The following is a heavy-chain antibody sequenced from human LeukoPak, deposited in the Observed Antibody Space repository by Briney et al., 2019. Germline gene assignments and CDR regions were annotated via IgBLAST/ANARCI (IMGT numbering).Heavy chain of an antibody. Sequence: GASVKVSCEASGYTFTSFGTNWVRQAPGQGLEWMGWISTYNGDTNYAQNLQGRVTMTTDTSTSTAYMELRSLRSDDTAVYYCGREGLGELSLDYWGQGTLVTVSS. CDR2: ISTYNGDT. D-gene: IGHD3-16*01. V-gene: IGHV1-18*01. J-gene: IGHJ4*02. CDR1: GYTFTSFG. CDR3: GREGLGELSLDY.